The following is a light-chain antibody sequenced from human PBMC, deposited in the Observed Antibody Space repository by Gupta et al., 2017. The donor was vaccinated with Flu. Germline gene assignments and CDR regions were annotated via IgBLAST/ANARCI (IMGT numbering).Light chain of an antibody. CDR1: QTVSTY. J-gene: IGKJ4*01. V-gene: IGKV3-11*01. Sequence: DRATLSCRASQTVSTYLAWYQQRPGQAPRLLMYDVSTRAAGLPARFSGSGSGTDFTLTISSLEPEDFAVYYCQQRVIWPPTFGGGTKVEIK. CDR3: QQRVIWPPT. CDR2: DVS.